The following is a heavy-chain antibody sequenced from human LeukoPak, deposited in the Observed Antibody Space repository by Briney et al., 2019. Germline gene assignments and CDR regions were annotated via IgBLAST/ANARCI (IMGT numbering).Heavy chain of an antibody. CDR1: RGSISNCY. CDR2: IYYTGST. Sequence: SETLSLTCTVSRGSISNCYWSWIRQPPGKGLEWIGNIYYTGSTNYNPSLKSRVTISVDTSKNQFSLKLSSVTAADTAVYHCARRTGGNPDAFDIWGQGTMVTVSS. D-gene: IGHD4-23*01. J-gene: IGHJ3*02. CDR3: ARRTGGNPDAFDI. V-gene: IGHV4-59*08.